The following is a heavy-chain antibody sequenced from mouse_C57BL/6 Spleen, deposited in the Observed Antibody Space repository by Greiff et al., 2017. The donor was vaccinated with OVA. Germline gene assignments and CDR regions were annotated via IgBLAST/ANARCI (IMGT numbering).Heavy chain of an antibody. J-gene: IGHJ4*01. Sequence: VQLQQPGAELVKPGASVKLSCKASGYTFTSYWMHWVKQRPGRGLEWIGRIDPNSGGTKYNEKFKSKATLTVDKPSSTAYMQLSSLTSEDSAVYYGARPFSGVVAHYDAMDYWGQGTSVTVSS. CDR2: IDPNSGGT. V-gene: IGHV1-72*01. D-gene: IGHD1-1*01. CDR3: ARPFSGVVAHYDAMDY. CDR1: GYTFTSYW.